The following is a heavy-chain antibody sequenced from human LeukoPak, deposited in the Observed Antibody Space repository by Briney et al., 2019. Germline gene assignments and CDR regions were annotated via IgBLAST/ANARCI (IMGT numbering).Heavy chain of an antibody. CDR1: GFTFSTHA. D-gene: IGHD3-10*01. Sequence: PGGSLRLSCAASGFTFSTHAMTWVRQAPGKGLEWVSFIDTSTSYIYYGDSVKGRFTISRDNAKNSLYLQMNGLRAEDTAVYYCARGRSITLLRGVAMSDGFDIWGQGAMVTVSS. CDR2: IDTSTSYI. V-gene: IGHV3-21*01. J-gene: IGHJ3*02. CDR3: ARGRSITLLRGVAMSDGFDI.